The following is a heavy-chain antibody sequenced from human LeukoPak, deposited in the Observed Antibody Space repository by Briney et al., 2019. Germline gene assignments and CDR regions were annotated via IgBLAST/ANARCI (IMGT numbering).Heavy chain of an antibody. V-gene: IGHV4-59*08. D-gene: IGHD5-18*01. CDR1: GGSFSNYY. CDR2: IQYSGSN. Sequence: PSETLSLTCIVSGGSFSNYYWSWVRQPPGKGLEWIGYIQYSGSNNYNPSLKSRPTRSVDTSKNQLSLNLSSVTAADTAVYYCARHPTALVSYGFDPWGQGTLVTVSS. J-gene: IGHJ5*02. CDR3: ARHPTALVSYGFDP.